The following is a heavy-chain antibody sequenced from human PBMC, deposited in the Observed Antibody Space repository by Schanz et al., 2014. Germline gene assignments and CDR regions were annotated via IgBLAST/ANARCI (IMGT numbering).Heavy chain of an antibody. J-gene: IGHJ4*02. Sequence: EVQLVESGGGLVQPGGSLRLSCAASGFTFSNYDMHWVRQAIGKGLEWVSGIGPASDPYYAGSVKGRFTISRDNSKNTLYLQMNSLRAEDTAVYYCIRGDIMVVPVAHFWGQGILVTVSS. CDR2: IGPASDP. V-gene: IGHV3-13*05. D-gene: IGHD2-2*01. CDR3: IRGDIMVVPVAHF. CDR1: GFTFSNYD.